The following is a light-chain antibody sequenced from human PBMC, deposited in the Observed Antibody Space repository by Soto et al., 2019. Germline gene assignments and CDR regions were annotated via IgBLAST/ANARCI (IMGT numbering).Light chain of an antibody. CDR2: DAS. CDR1: QSLRSS. CDR3: QQYNNWPQT. J-gene: IGKJ1*01. V-gene: IGKV3-15*01. Sequence: ETMMTQSPDTLSVSLGERATLSCRASQSLRSSLAWYQQKPGQAPRLLIYDASTRATGIPARFSGSGSGTDFPLTISGLQSEDFEVYYCQQYNNWPQTFGKGTKGDI.